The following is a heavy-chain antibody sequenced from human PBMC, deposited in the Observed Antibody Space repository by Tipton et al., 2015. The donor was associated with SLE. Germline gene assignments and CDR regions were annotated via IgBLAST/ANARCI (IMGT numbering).Heavy chain of an antibody. CDR1: GRSISSGGYY. CDR3: AGLRAWGMSY. V-gene: IGHV4-31*03. J-gene: IGHJ4*02. Sequence: TLSLTCTVSGRSISSGGYYWSWIRQHPGKGLERIGYIFDTGSTYYNPSLKSRVSISVDTSKNEFSLKLNSVTAADTAVYYCAGLRAWGMSYWGQGTLVSVSS. D-gene: IGHD5-12*01. CDR2: IFDTGST.